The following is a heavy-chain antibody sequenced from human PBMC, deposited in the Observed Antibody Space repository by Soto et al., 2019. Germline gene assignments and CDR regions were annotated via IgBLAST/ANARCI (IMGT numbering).Heavy chain of an antibody. V-gene: IGHV1-2*04. CDR2: INPNSGGT. D-gene: IGHD3-16*01. Sequence: GASVKVSCKASGYTFTGYYMHWVRQAPGQGLEWMGWINPNSGGTNYAQKFQGWVTMTRDTSISTAYMELSRLRSDDTAVYYCDVSGERRGRNYGMDVWGQGTTVTVSS. CDR1: GYTFTGYY. J-gene: IGHJ6*02. CDR3: DVSGERRGRNYGMDV.